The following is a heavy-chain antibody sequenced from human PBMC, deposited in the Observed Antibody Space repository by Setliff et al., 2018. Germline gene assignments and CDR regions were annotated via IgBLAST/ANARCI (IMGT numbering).Heavy chain of an antibody. D-gene: IGHD6-13*01. CDR2: INPGGGSA. CDR3: ARGGMAAAGRKGVFEY. J-gene: IGHJ4*02. Sequence: EASVKVSCKASGYGLTTYYMHWVRQAPGQGLEWMGIINPGGGSASYAQKFQSRVTMTRDTSTSTFYMELSMLRSEDTAVYYCARGGMAAAGRKGVFEYWGQGSLVTV. V-gene: IGHV1-46*01. CDR1: GYGLTTYY.